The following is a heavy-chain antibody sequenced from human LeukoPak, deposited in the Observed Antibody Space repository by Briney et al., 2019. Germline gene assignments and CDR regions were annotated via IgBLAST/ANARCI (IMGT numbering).Heavy chain of an antibody. D-gene: IGHD1-1*01. CDR3: ARVGGATYNWNDYDKAFDI. CDR2: ISSSSSYI. J-gene: IGHJ3*02. CDR1: GFTVSSNY. V-gene: IGHV3-21*01. Sequence: PGGSLRLSCAASGFTVSSNYMSWVRQAPGKGLEWVSSISSSSSYIYYADSVKGRFTISRDNAKNSLYLQMNSLRAEDTAVYYCARVGGATYNWNDYDKAFDIWGQGTMVTVSS.